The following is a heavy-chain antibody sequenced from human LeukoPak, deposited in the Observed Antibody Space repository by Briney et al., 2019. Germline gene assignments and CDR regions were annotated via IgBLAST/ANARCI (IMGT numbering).Heavy chain of an antibody. Sequence: GGSLRLSCAASGFTFSSYSMNWVRQAPGKGLEWVSAISGSGGSTYYADSVKGRFTISRDNSKNTLYLQMNSLRAEDTAVYYCAKASVYDSSGYYSPLGYYFDYWGQGTLVTVSS. V-gene: IGHV3-23*01. CDR3: AKASVYDSSGYYSPLGYYFDY. CDR2: ISGSGGST. D-gene: IGHD3-22*01. CDR1: GFTFSSYS. J-gene: IGHJ4*02.